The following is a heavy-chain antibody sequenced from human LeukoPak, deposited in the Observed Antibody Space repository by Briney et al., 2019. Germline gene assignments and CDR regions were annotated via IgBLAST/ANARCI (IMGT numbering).Heavy chain of an antibody. Sequence: SETLSLTCTVSGGSIRSYYWRWIRQPPGKGRECIGYIDYSGSTNYNPPLKSRVTISVDTSKNQFSLKLSSVAAADTAVYYCARDIFGEFWFDPWGQGTLVTVSS. CDR2: IDYSGST. J-gene: IGHJ5*02. V-gene: IGHV4-59*01. CDR1: GGSIRSYY. CDR3: ARDIFGEFWFDP. D-gene: IGHD3-10*02.